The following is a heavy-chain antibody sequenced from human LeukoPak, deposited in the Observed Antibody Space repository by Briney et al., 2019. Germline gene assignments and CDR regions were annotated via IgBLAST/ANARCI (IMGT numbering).Heavy chain of an antibody. CDR2: ISSSSSYI. Sequence: KTGGSLRLSCAASGFTFSSYSMNWVRQAPGKGLEWVSSISSSSSYIYYADSVKGRFTISRDNAKNSLYLQMNSLRAEDTAVYYCAKGTERKYYDSSGYSGYWGQGTLVTVSS. V-gene: IGHV3-21*01. D-gene: IGHD3-22*01. J-gene: IGHJ4*02. CDR1: GFTFSSYS. CDR3: AKGTERKYYDSSGYSGY.